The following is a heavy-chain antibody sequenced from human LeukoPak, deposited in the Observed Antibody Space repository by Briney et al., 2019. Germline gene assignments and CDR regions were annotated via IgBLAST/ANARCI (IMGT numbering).Heavy chain of an antibody. D-gene: IGHD3/OR15-3a*01. CDR3: ARAPILASDWDGFGI. Sequence: GGSLRLSCAASGFTFSSSDIHWVRQPTGKGLEWVSVISSAGDTYYSGSVEGRFTISRENANNSLYLQMNSLRAGDTAVYYCARAPILASDWDGFGIWGQGTMVTVSS. CDR1: GFTFSSSD. J-gene: IGHJ3*02. V-gene: IGHV3-13*01. CDR2: ISSAGDT.